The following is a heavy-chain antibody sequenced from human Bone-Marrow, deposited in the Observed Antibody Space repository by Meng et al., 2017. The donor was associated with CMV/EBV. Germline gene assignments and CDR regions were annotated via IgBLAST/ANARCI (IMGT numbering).Heavy chain of an antibody. CDR3: AREPSITGTTARRWFDP. CDR2: INPSGGTT. J-gene: IGHJ5*02. V-gene: IGHV1-46*01. Sequence: ASVKVSCKASGYTFTSYYMHWVRQAPGQGLEWMGIINPSGGTTSYAQKFQGRVTMTRDTSTSTVYMELSSLRSEDTAVYYCAREPSITGTTARRWFDPWGQGTLVTVSS. D-gene: IGHD1-7*01. CDR1: GYTFTSYY.